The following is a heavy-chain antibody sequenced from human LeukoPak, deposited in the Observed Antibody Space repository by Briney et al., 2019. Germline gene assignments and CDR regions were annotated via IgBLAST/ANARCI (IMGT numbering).Heavy chain of an antibody. CDR2: VDHTGTT. Sequence: PSETLSLTCTVSDDSITMYYWTWIRQPPGKGLEWIGYVDHTGTTNFNPSLNGRVSISRDTSKNFFSLRLRSVTAADTAVYFCARGRVSSSTWYSTYYYFFYMDFWGEGTTVTVSS. CDR1: DDSITMYY. J-gene: IGHJ6*03. CDR3: ARGRVSSSTWYSTYYYFFYMDF. V-gene: IGHV4-59*01. D-gene: IGHD4-11*01.